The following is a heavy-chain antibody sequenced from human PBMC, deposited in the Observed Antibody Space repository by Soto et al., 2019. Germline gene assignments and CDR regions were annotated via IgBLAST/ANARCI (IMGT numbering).Heavy chain of an antibody. CDR2: INVSGTN. CDR3: ARGHVIAARPRWFDP. V-gene: IGHV4-34*01. J-gene: IGHJ5*02. D-gene: IGHD6-6*01. CDR1: GETFNNFY. Sequence: QVLIQQWGAGLLKPSETLSLTCAVYGETFNNFYWNWIRQPPGKGLEWIGEINVSGTNNSNPSLKSRLSMSVDTSTHQFSLKLSSVTAADTAVYYCARGHVIAARPRWFDPWGQGILVTVSS.